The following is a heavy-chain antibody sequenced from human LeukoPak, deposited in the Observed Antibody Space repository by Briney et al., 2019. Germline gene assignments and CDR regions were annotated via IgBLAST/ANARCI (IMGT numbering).Heavy chain of an antibody. J-gene: IGHJ4*02. D-gene: IGHD2-2*01. CDR2: ISYDGSNK. CDR3: ARGRCVGSTSCYYFDY. CDR1: GFTFSSYA. Sequence: GGSLRLSCAASGFTFSSYAMHWVRQAPGKGLEGVAVISYDGSNKYYADSVKGRFTISRDNSKNTLYLQMNSLRSEDTAVYYCARGRCVGSTSCYYFDYWGQGTLVTVSS. V-gene: IGHV3-30-3*01.